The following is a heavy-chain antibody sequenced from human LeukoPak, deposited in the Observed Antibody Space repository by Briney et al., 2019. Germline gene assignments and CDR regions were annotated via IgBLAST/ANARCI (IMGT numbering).Heavy chain of an antibody. CDR2: ISYDGSNK. V-gene: IGHV3-30*18. J-gene: IGHJ4*02. CDR3: AKDVAAAGIGFDY. D-gene: IGHD6-13*01. Sequence: PGRSLRLSCAASGFTFSSYGMHWVRQAPGKGLEWEAVISYDGSNKYYADSVKGRFTISRDNSKNTLYLQMNSLRAEDTAVYYCAKDVAAAGIGFDYWGQGTLVTVSS. CDR1: GFTFSSYG.